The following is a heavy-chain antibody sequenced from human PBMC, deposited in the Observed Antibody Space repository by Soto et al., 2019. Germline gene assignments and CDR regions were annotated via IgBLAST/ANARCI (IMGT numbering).Heavy chain of an antibody. Sequence: GSLRLSCAASGFTFSSYGMHWVRQAPGKGLEWVAVIWYDGSNKYYADSVKGRFTISRDNSKNTLYLQMNSLRAEDTAVYYCARSRKSSGAPDYWGQGTLVTVSS. CDR1: GFTFSSYG. D-gene: IGHD2-15*01. J-gene: IGHJ4*02. CDR3: ARSRKSSGAPDY. CDR2: IWYDGSNK. V-gene: IGHV3-33*01.